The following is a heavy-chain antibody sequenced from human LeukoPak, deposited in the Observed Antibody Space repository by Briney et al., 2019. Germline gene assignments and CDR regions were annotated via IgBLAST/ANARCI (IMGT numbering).Heavy chain of an antibody. V-gene: IGHV4-34*01. J-gene: IGHJ6*02. D-gene: IGHD4-17*01. CDR2: INHSGST. CDR3: ARVMTTVTTFKTYSYGMDV. Sequence: NPSETLSLTCAVYGGSFSGSYWTWIRQPPGKGLEWIGEINHSGSTNYNPSLKSRVTISLDTSKNQFSLRLSSVTAADTAVYYCARVMTTVTTFKTYSYGMDVWGQGTTVTVSS. CDR1: GGSFSGSY.